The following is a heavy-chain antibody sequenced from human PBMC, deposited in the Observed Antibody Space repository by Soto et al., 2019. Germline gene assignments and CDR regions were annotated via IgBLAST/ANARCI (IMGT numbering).Heavy chain of an antibody. Sequence: GDSLKISCKGFGYSFTSDWIGWVRQMPGKGLEWMGIIYPGDSDTRYSPSFQGQVTISADQAISTAYLQWSSLKASDTAMYYSARLGLGRQCDYWGQGTRVTVSS. CDR3: ARLGLGRQCDY. CDR1: GYSFTSDW. V-gene: IGHV5-51*01. J-gene: IGHJ4*02. CDR2: IYPGDSDT.